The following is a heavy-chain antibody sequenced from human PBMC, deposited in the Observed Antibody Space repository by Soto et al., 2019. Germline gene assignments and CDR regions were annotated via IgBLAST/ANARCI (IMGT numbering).Heavy chain of an antibody. J-gene: IGHJ6*02. CDR1: GGSISSGDYY. D-gene: IGHD3-3*01. Sequence: SETLSLTCTVSGGSISSGDYYWSWIRQHPGKGLEWIGYIYYSGSTYYNPSLKSRVTISVDTSKNQFSLKLSSVTAADTAVYYCARESHYDFWSGYKGSNLAVYYYGMDVWGQGTTVTVSS. CDR2: IYYSGST. CDR3: ARESHYDFWSGYKGSNLAVYYYGMDV. V-gene: IGHV4-31*03.